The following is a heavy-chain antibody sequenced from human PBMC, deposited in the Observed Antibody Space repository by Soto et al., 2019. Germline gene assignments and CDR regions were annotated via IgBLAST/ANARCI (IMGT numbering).Heavy chain of an antibody. V-gene: IGHV3-23*01. Sequence: GGSLRLSCAASGFTFSSYAMSWVRQAPGKGLEWVSAISGGGGSTYYADSVKGRFTISRDNSKNTLYLQMNSLRAEDTAVYYCAKEITMIVVVISHFDYWGQGTLVTVSS. CDR2: ISGGGGST. D-gene: IGHD3-22*01. CDR1: GFTFSSYA. CDR3: AKEITMIVVVISHFDY. J-gene: IGHJ4*02.